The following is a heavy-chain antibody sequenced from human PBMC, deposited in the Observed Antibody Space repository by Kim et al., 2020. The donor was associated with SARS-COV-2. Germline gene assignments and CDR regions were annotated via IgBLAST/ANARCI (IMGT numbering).Heavy chain of an antibody. Sequence: NYNPSLKSRVTISVDTSKNQFSLKLSSVTAADTAVYYCARDSLWFGAFDYWGQGSLVTVSS. CDR3: ARDSLWFGAFDY. J-gene: IGHJ4*02. V-gene: IGHV4-59*01. D-gene: IGHD3-10*01.